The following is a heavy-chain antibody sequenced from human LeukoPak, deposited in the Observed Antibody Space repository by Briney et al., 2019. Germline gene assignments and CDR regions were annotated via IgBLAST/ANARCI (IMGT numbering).Heavy chain of an antibody. Sequence: ASVKVSCKASGYTFTSYDINWVRQATGLGLEWMGWLNPNSGNTGYTQKFQGRVTMTRNTSISTAYTELSSLRSEDTAVYYCARGGSYGSGSFNIPDYGMDVWGQGTTVTVSS. CDR3: ARGGSYGSGSFNIPDYGMDV. J-gene: IGHJ6*02. CDR1: GYTFTSYD. CDR2: LNPNSGNT. D-gene: IGHD3-10*01. V-gene: IGHV1-8*01.